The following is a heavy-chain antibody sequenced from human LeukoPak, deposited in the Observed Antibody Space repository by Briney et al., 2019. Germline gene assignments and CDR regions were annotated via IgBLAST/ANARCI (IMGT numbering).Heavy chain of an antibody. D-gene: IGHD2-2*01. J-gene: IGHJ6*03. CDR2: IYYSGST. CDR3: ARGPLVVPAAMVNYYYYYMDV. CDR1: GGSISSYY. Sequence: SETLSLTCTVSGGSISSYYWSWIRQPPGKGLEWIGYIYYSGSTNYNPSLKSRVTISVDTSKNQFSLKLSSVTAADTAVYYCARGPLVVPAAMVNYYYYYMDVWGKGTTVTVSS. V-gene: IGHV4-59*01.